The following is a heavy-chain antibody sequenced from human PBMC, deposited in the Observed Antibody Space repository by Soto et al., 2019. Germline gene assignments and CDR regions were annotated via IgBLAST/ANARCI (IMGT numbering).Heavy chain of an antibody. CDR1: GYTLTELS. CDR3: ATNRPNDFWSGYFVAV. D-gene: IGHD3-3*01. Sequence: ASVKVSCKVSGYTLTELSMHWVRQAPGKGLEWMGGFDPEDGETIYAQKFQGRVTMTEDTSTDTAYMELSSLRSEDTAVYYCATNRPNDFWSGYFVAVWGQGTTVTVSS. CDR2: FDPEDGET. V-gene: IGHV1-24*01. J-gene: IGHJ6*02.